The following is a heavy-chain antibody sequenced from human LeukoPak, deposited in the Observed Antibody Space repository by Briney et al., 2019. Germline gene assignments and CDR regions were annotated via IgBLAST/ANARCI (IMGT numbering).Heavy chain of an antibody. CDR2: ISYDGSNK. Sequence: GGSLRLSCAASGFTFSSYAMHWVRQAPGKGLEWVAVISYDGSNKYYADSVKGRFTISRGNSKNTLYLQMNSLRAEDTAVYYCAREGQWLPTGYWGQGTLVTVSS. D-gene: IGHD6-19*01. J-gene: IGHJ4*02. CDR1: GFTFSSYA. V-gene: IGHV3-30-3*01. CDR3: AREGQWLPTGY.